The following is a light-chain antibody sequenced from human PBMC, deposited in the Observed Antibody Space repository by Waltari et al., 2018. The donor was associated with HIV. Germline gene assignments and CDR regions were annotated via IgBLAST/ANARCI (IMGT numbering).Light chain of an antibody. CDR1: QSVGDW. J-gene: IGKJ4*01. CDR3: QQYDAYSVT. V-gene: IGKV1-5*03. CDR2: KAS. Sequence: DIQMTQSPSTLSASVGDRVTITCRASQSVGDWLAWYQQKAGMAPKVLIYKASTLQTGVPSRFSGSGSATEVTLTISSLQPDDSATYYCQQYDAYSVTFGGGTRVEIK.